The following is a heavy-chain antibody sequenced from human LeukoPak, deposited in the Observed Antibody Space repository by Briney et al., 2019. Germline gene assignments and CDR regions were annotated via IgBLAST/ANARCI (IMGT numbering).Heavy chain of an antibody. J-gene: IGHJ4*02. CDR2: INPSGGST. V-gene: IGHV1-46*01. CDR3: ARDLSGFDY. D-gene: IGHD1-14*01. Sequence: ASVKVSCKVSGYTLTELSMHWVRQAPGQGLEWMGIINPSGGSTSYAQKFQGRVTMTRDTSTSTVYMELSSLRSEDTAVYYCARDLSGFDYWGQGTLVTVSS. CDR1: GYTLTELS.